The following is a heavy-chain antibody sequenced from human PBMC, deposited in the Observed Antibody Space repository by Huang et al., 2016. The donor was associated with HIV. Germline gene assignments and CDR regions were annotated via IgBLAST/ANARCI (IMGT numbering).Heavy chain of an antibody. CDR2: KIPIFGEP. CDR1: GDTFRKYA. Sequence: QVQLVQSGVEVKKTGSSLRVSCRASGDTFRKYAISWVRQAPGQGLEGMGGKIPIFGEPKYAQKFQGRITITAQESTSTIYVELSRLTFQDTAIYYCARGLWDSTWDGTDWLLRHFDSWGLGTLVTISS. D-gene: IGHD1-26*01. V-gene: IGHV1-69*13. CDR3: ARGLWDSTWDGTDWLLRHFDS. J-gene: IGHJ4*02.